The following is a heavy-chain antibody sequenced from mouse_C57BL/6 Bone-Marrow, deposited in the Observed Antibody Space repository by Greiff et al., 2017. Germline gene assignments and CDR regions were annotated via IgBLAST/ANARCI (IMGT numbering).Heavy chain of an antibody. D-gene: IGHD2-5*01. Sequence: QVQLQQPGAELVKPGASVKMSCKASGYTFTSYWIPWVKQRPGQGLEWIGDIYPGSGSTTYNEKCKSKATLTVDTSSSTAYMQLSSLTSEDSAVCYGARPYYSNYWDFAVGGRGTTGTVSS. J-gene: IGHJ1*03. CDR1: GYTFTSYW. V-gene: IGHV1-55*01. CDR3: ARPYYSNYWDFAV. CDR2: IYPGSGST.